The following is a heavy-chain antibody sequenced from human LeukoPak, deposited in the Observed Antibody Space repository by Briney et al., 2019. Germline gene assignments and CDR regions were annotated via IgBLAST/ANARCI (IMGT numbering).Heavy chain of an antibody. J-gene: IGHJ3*02. CDR2: IIPILGIA. CDR1: GGTFSSYA. Sequence: EASVKVSCKASGGTFSSYAISWVRQAPGQGLEWMGRIIPILGIANYAQKFQGRVTITADKSTSTAYMELSSLRSEDTAVYYCARPSRDDSYAFDIWGQGTMVTVSS. D-gene: IGHD5-18*01. CDR3: ARPSRDDSYAFDI. V-gene: IGHV1-69*04.